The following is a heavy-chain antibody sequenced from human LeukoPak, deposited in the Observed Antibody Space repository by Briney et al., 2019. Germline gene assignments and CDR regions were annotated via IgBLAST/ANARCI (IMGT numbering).Heavy chain of an antibody. CDR2: IYSGGST. CDR3: AKDRAGTTGYYYYYMDV. CDR1: GFTVSSNY. Sequence: PGGSLRLSCAASGFTVSSNYMSWVRQAPGKGLEWVSVIYSGGSTYYADSVKGRFTISRDNSKNTLYLQMNSLRAEDTAVYYCAKDRAGTTGYYYYYMDVWGKGTTVTVSS. D-gene: IGHD1-7*01. J-gene: IGHJ6*03. V-gene: IGHV3-66*01.